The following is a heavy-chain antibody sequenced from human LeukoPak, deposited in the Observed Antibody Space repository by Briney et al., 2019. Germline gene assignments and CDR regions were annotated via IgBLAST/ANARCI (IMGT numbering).Heavy chain of an antibody. CDR1: GFTFRHAW. CDR3: ARGFYYDSSGLFDY. V-gene: IGHV3-7*01. Sequence: GGSLRLSCVASGFTFRHAWMSWVRQAPGKGLEWVANIKQDGSEKYYVDSVKGRFTISRDNAKNSLYLQMNSLRAEDTAVYYCARGFYYDSSGLFDYWGQGTLVTVSS. CDR2: IKQDGSEK. D-gene: IGHD3-22*01. J-gene: IGHJ4*02.